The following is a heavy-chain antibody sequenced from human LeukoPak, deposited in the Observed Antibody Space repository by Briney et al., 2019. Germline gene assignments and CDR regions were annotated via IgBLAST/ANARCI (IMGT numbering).Heavy chain of an antibody. CDR3: ARDGVGGYYFDY. CDR1: GGSISSGGYS. Sequence: SETLSLTCAVSGGSISSGGYSWSWIRQPPGKGLEWIGYIYHSGSTYYNPSLKSRVTISVDRSKNQFSLKLSSVTAADTAVYYCARDGVGGYYFDYWGQGTLVTVSS. V-gene: IGHV4-30-2*01. D-gene: IGHD2-15*01. CDR2: IYHSGST. J-gene: IGHJ4*02.